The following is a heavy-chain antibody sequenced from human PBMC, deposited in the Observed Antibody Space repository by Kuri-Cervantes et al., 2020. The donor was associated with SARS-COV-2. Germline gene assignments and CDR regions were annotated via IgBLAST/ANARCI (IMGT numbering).Heavy chain of an antibody. D-gene: IGHD1-26*01. J-gene: IGHJ3*02. CDR3: ARWELLFPSDAFDI. CDR1: GGSFSGYY. Sequence: SETLSLTCAVYGGSFSGYYWSWIRQPPGKGLEWIGYIYYSGSTNYNPSLKSRVTISVDTSKNQFSLKLSSVTAADTAVYYCARWELLFPSDAFDIWGQGTMVTVSS. CDR2: IYYSGST. V-gene: IGHV4-59*12.